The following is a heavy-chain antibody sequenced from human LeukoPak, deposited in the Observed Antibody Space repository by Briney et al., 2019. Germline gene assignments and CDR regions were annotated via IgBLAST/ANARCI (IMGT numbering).Heavy chain of an antibody. V-gene: IGHV4-4*09. D-gene: IGHD5-12*01. CDR2: IYTRGST. J-gene: IGHJ5*02. CDR3: ARRDTSGYDSWFDP. Sequence: PSETLSLTCTVSGGSVSSYYWGWIRQPPGKGLEWIGYIYTRGSTNDNPSLKSRVTMSVDTSKNQFSLKLTSVTAADTAVYYCARRDTSGYDSWFDPWGQGTLVTVSS. CDR1: GGSVSSYY.